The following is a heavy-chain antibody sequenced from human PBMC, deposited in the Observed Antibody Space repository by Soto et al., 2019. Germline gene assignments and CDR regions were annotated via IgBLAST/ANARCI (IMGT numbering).Heavy chain of an antibody. J-gene: IGHJ4*02. CDR3: ARNGRGVGARPLDY. CDR1: GVSLSNARMG. D-gene: IGHD1-26*01. V-gene: IGHV2-26*01. Sequence: QVTLKASGPVLVKPTETLTLTCTVSGVSLSNARMGVRWIRQPPGKALEWLAHIFSNDEQSYSTSLKSRLTISTVTSHSQVVLTMANMDPVYTATYYCARNGRGVGARPLDYWGQGTLVTVAS. CDR2: IFSNDEQ.